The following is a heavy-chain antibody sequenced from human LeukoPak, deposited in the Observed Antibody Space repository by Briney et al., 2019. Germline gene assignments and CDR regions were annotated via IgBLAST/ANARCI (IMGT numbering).Heavy chain of an antibody. D-gene: IGHD3-10*01. V-gene: IGHV4-59*01. CDR3: ARVRMLWVGERRGYFDL. CDR1: GGSMISYY. CDR2: IYYSGNT. J-gene: IGHJ2*01. Sequence: PSETLSLTCNVSGGSMISYYWSWIRQPPGQGLEWIGYIYYSGNTNYNPSLKSRVTISVDTSKNQFSLKLNSVTAADTAVYFCARVRMLWVGERRGYFDLWGRGTLVTVSS.